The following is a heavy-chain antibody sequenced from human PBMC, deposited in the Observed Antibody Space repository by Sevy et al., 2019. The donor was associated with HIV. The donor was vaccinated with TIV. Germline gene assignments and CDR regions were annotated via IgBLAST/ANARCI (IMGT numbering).Heavy chain of an antibody. J-gene: IGHJ6*02. CDR3: AREGHCSSTSCYGYYYYYYGMDV. V-gene: IGHV1-18*01. Sequence: ASVKVSCKASGYTFTSYGISWVRQAPGQGLEWMGWISAYNGNTNYAQKLQGRVTMTTDTSTSTAYMELRSLRSDDTAVYYCAREGHCSSTSCYGYYYYYYGMDVWGQGTTVTVSS. D-gene: IGHD2-2*01. CDR2: ISAYNGNT. CDR1: GYTFTSYG.